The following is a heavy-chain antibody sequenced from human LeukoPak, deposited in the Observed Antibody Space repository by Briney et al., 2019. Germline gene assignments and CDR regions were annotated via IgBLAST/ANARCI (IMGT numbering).Heavy chain of an antibody. J-gene: IGHJ5*02. V-gene: IGHV1-69*04. D-gene: IGHD6-13*01. Sequence: SVKVSCKASGGTFSSYAISWVRQAPGQGLEWMGRIIPIFGIANYAQMFQGRVTITADKSTSTAYMELSSLRSEDTAVYYCARGPGAAADNPWGQGTLVTVSS. CDR1: GGTFSSYA. CDR3: ARGPGAAADNP. CDR2: IIPIFGIA.